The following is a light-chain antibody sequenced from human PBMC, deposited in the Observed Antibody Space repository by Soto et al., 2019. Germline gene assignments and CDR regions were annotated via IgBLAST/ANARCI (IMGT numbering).Light chain of an antibody. Sequence: DTPMTQAPSTLSAYIGDRVPITCRASQSISNCLAWYQQRPGRAPNLLIHTASTLKSGVPSRFSGSGSGTEFTLTIISLQPDDFATYDCQPYKSYSPTFGQGTKVEIK. CDR1: QSISNC. V-gene: IGKV1-5*03. CDR2: TAS. CDR3: QPYKSYSPT. J-gene: IGKJ1*01.